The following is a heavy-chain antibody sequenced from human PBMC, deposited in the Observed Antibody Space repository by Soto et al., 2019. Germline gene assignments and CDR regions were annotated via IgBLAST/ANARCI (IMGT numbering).Heavy chain of an antibody. D-gene: IGHD2-15*01. Sequence: QVQLVQSGAEVKKPGSSVKVSCKASGGTFSSYTISWVRQAPGQGLEWMGRFIPILGIANYAQKFQGRVTITADKSTSTAYMELSSLRSEDTAVYYCARTYCSGGSCSGQTSYYYGMDVWGQGTTVTVSS. CDR3: ARTYCSGGSCSGQTSYYYGMDV. CDR2: FIPILGIA. J-gene: IGHJ6*02. CDR1: GGTFSSYT. V-gene: IGHV1-69*02.